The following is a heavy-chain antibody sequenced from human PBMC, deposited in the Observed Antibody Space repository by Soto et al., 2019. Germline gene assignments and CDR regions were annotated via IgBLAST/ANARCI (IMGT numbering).Heavy chain of an antibody. CDR2: FSTGDSPI. J-gene: IGHJ4*02. CDR3: ATVCRFCSGSNSLY. D-gene: IGHD2-15*01. Sequence: GSLRLSCAASGFTFSNYAMNWVRQAPGKGLEWVSYFSTGDSPIFYADPVKGRFTISRDNAKKSLYLQMISLRAEDTAVYYCATVCRFCSGSNSLYWGRGTLVTVSS. CDR1: GFTFSNYA. V-gene: IGHV3-48*03.